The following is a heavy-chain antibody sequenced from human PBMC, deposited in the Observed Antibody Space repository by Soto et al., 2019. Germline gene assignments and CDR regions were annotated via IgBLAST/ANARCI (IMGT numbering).Heavy chain of an antibody. V-gene: IGHV3-48*03. D-gene: IGHD3-3*01. CDR2: ISSGGSTI. Sequence: EVQLVESGGGLVQPGGSLRLSCAASGFTFSSYEMNWVRQAPGKGLEWVSYISSGGSTIYYADSVKGRFTISRDNAKNSLYLQMNSLRAEDTAVYYCARERRVYDFWSGYYSDYYYYYGMDVWGQGTTVTVSS. CDR3: ARERRVYDFWSGYYSDYYYYYGMDV. CDR1: GFTFSSYE. J-gene: IGHJ6*02.